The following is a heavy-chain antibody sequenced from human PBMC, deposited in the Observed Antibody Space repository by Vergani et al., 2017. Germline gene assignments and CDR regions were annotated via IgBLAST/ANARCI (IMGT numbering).Heavy chain of an antibody. J-gene: IGHJ6*04. CDR1: GFKVNDYY. CDR2: IGNTYSGPAI. D-gene: IGHD2-21*01. Sequence: VQLLQSEGAVVQPGGSLRLSCVASGFKVNDYYVSWIRQAPGKGLEWVSYIGNTYSGPAIEYSDFVEGRFTVSRDSARNSVFLMMNNLRVGDTAVYYFAREVKMAVWGKGTTVTVSS. CDR3: AREVKMAV. V-gene: IGHV3-11*01.